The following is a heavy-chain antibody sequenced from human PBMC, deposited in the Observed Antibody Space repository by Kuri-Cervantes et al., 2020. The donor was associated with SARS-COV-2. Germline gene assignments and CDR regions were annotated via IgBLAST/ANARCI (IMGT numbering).Heavy chain of an antibody. D-gene: IGHD3-10*01. J-gene: IGHJ4*02. CDR1: GYSFTSYW. Sequence: GGSLRLSCKGSGYSFTSYWIGWVRQMPGKGLEWMGIIYPGDSDTRYSPSFQGQVTISADKSISTAYLQWSSLRAEDTAVYYCARVWGTQLLWFGELPEVYFDYWGQGTLVTVSS. V-gene: IGHV5-51*01. CDR2: IYPGDSDT. CDR3: ARVWGTQLLWFGELPEVYFDY.